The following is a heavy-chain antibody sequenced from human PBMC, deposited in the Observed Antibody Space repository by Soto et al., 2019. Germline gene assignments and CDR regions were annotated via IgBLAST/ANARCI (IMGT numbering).Heavy chain of an antibody. D-gene: IGHD3-22*01. CDR1: GYTLTELS. V-gene: IGHV1-24*01. J-gene: IGHJ4*02. Sequence: QVQLVQSGAEVKKPGASVKVSCKVSGYTLTELSMHWVRQAPGKGLEWMGGFDPEDGETIYAQKFQGRVTMTEDTSTETAYMELSSLRYEDTAVYYCATFPYYYDSSGQVYWGQGTLVTVSS. CDR3: ATFPYYYDSSGQVY. CDR2: FDPEDGET.